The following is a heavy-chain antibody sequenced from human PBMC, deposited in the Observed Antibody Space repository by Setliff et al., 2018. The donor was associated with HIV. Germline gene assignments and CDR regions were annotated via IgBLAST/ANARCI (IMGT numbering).Heavy chain of an antibody. D-gene: IGHD1-1*01. CDR3: ARERLSRLGFDY. CDR2: IYTGWNA. J-gene: IGHJ4*02. Sequence: PSETLSLTCTVSGDSISSGSHYWSWIRQPAGKGLEWIGHIYTGWNANYNPSLQSRVTISVDTSKNQFSLMLGSMTAADTAVYYCARERLSRLGFDYWGQGTLVTVSS. V-gene: IGHV4-61*09. CDR1: GDSISSGSHY.